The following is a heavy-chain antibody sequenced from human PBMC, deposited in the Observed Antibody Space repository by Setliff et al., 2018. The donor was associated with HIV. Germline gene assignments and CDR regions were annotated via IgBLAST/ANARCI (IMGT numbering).Heavy chain of an antibody. CDR2: ISAYYRNP. Sequence: GASVKVSCKTSGYSFTNYGYGISWVRQAPGQGLEWMGWISAYYRNPGYSQKFQGRVTMTRDTSTSTVYMELSRLRSDDTAVYYCARDFTYDYDSSGPGWGQGPLVTVSS. CDR1: GYSFTNYGYG. CDR3: ARDFTYDYDSSGPG. D-gene: IGHD3-22*01. J-gene: IGHJ4*02. V-gene: IGHV1-18*01.